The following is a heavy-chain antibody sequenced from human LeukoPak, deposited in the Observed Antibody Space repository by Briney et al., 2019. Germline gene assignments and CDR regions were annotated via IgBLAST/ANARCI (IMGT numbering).Heavy chain of an antibody. CDR1: GGSISSYY. CDR3: ARDIAAAGTSDAFDI. J-gene: IGHJ3*02. V-gene: IGHV4-4*07. CDR2: IYTSGST. D-gene: IGHD6-13*01. Sequence: SETLSLTCTVSGGSISSYYWSWIRQPAGKGQEWIGRIYTSGSTNYNPSLKSRVTMSVDTSKNQFSLKLSSVTAADTAVYYCARDIAAAGTSDAFDIWGQGTMVTVSS.